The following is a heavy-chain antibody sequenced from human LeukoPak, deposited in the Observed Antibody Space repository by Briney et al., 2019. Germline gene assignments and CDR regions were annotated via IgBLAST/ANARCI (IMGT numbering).Heavy chain of an antibody. CDR1: GDSVSSNTAA. D-gene: IGHD6-13*01. V-gene: IGHV6-1*01. J-gene: IGHJ4*02. CDR3: GRATAAAVDY. CDR2: TYYKSKWYS. Sequence: SQTLSLTCAISGDSVSSNTAAWNWIRQSPSRGLEWLGRTYYKSKWYSDYALSLRSRISIFPDTSKNQFSLQLNSVTPEDTAVYYCGRATAAAVDYWGQGTLVTVSS.